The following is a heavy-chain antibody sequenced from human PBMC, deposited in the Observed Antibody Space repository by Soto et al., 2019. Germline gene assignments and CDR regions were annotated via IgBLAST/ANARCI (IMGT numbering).Heavy chain of an antibody. J-gene: IGHJ6*03. CDR3: ARALIVWFGELSRRGGYYYYMDV. V-gene: IGHV4-34*01. Sequence: QVQLQQWGAGLLKPSETLSLTCAVYGGSFSGYQWTWIRQTPGKGLEWIGEINDTGNINYNPSLKRRVTIFIDKTKRQMSLKLSSVTAADTAVYYCARALIVWFGELSRRGGYYYYMDVWGKGTTVTVSS. CDR2: INDTGNI. D-gene: IGHD3-10*01. CDR1: GGSFSGYQ.